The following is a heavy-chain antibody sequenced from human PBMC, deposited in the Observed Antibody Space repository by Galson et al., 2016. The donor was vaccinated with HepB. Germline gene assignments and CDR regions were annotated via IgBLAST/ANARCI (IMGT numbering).Heavy chain of an antibody. D-gene: IGHD4-23*01. CDR1: GASISSSDYY. Sequence: TLSLTCTVSGASISSSDYYWSWIRQSAGQGLEWIGRIYKNGGTNYNPSLRSRVSISLDTSKNQFSLKLNSVTAADTAVYFCVREAVAYDPIFDYWGQGTLVTVSS. V-gene: IGHV4-61*02. J-gene: IGHJ4*02. CDR2: IYKNGGT. CDR3: VREAVAYDPIFDY.